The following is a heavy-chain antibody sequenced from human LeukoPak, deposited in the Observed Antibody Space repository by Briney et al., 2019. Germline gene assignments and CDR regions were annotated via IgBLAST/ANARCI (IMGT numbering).Heavy chain of an antibody. CDR1: GFTFSSHA. CDR3: AKSRSITIFGVVIRTGVDY. D-gene: IGHD3-3*01. V-gene: IGHV3-23*01. Sequence: GGSLRLSCAASGFTFSSHAMSWVRQAPGKGLEWVSGISGSGGVTYDADSVKGRFRISRDNSKNTLYMQMNSLRAEDTAVYYCAKSRSITIFGVVIRTGVDYWGQGTLVTVSS. J-gene: IGHJ4*02. CDR2: ISGSGGVT.